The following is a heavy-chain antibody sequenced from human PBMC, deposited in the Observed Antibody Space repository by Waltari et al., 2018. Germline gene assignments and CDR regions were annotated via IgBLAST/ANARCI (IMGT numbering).Heavy chain of an antibody. CDR3: ARSLGYCSGGSGAPDY. V-gene: IGHV4-30-2*01. CDR1: GGSISSGGYS. CDR2: IYHSGST. Sequence: QLQLQESGSGLVKPSQTLSLTCAVSGGSISSGGYSWSWIRQPPGKGLEWIGYIYHSGSTYYNPSRTSRVTRSVERSKSQFSLKLSSVTAADTPVDYCARSLGYCSGGSGAPDYWGQGTLVTVSS. D-gene: IGHD2-15*01. J-gene: IGHJ4*02.